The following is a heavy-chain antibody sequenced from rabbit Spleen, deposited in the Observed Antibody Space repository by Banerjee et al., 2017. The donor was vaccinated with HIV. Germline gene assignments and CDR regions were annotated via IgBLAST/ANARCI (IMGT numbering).Heavy chain of an antibody. CDR2: IYTASGNT. Sequence: QSLEESGGDLVQPGASLTLTCTASGFSFSSRYYMCWVRQAPGKGLEWIACIYTASGNTYYASWAKGRFTITRSTSLNTVTLQMTSLTVADTATYFCARDTSSSFSSYGMDLWGPGTLVTVS. V-gene: IGHV1S40*01. D-gene: IGHD1-1*01. CDR1: GFSFSSRYY. CDR3: ARDTSSSFSSYGMDL. J-gene: IGHJ6*01.